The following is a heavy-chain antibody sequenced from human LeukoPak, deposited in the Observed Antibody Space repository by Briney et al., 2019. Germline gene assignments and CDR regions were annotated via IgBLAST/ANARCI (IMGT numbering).Heavy chain of an antibody. CDR2: IYYSGST. Sequence: PSETLSLTCAVSGGSIGSNNYYWGWIRRPPGKGLEWIATIYYSGSTYYNPSLRSRATISIDTSRNQFSLKLNSVTAADTAVYYCARHDSYGPVNWFDPWGQGVQVTVSS. CDR3: ARHDSYGPVNWFDP. J-gene: IGHJ5*02. D-gene: IGHD3-10*01. CDR1: GGSIGSNNYY. V-gene: IGHV4-39*01.